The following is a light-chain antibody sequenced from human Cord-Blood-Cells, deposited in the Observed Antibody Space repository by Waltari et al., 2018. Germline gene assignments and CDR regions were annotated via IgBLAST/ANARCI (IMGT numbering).Light chain of an antibody. V-gene: IGLV6-57*01. CDR3: QSYDSSNQV. CDR1: SGSIASNY. CDR2: EVN. Sequence: NFMLTQPHSVSESPGKTVTISCTRSSGSIASNYVQWYQQRPGSPPTTVIYEVNQRPSGVPDRFSGSIDSSSNSASLTISGLKTEDEADYYCQSYDSSNQVFGGGTKLTVL. J-gene: IGLJ3*02.